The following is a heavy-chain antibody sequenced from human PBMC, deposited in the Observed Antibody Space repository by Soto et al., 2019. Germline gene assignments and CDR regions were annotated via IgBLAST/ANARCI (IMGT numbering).Heavy chain of an antibody. D-gene: IGHD3-16*01. CDR2: INRDGST. Sequence: EVQLVESGGGLIQPGESLRISCAASGLTVSINHMSWVRQAPGKGLEWVVVINRDGSTDYADSVKGRFAISRDNSMNTVYLQMNSLRVEDTAMYYCAREGTEIRIKGGGWFDSWGQGTLVTVSS. CDR3: AREGTEIRIKGGGWFDS. V-gene: IGHV3-53*01. CDR1: GLTVSINH. J-gene: IGHJ5*01.